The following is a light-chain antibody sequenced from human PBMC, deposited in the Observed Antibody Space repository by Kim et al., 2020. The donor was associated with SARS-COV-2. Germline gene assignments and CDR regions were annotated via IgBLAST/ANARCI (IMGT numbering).Light chain of an antibody. Sequence: DIVLTQSPGTLSLSPGERATLSCRASQSVSSSYLAWYQQKPGQSPRLLISGASSRATDIPDRFRGSGSGTDFTLTISRLEPEDRAVYYCQYSSTSLSYTFGQGTKLEI. V-gene: IGKV3-20*01. CDR3: QYSSTSLSYT. CDR1: QSVSSSY. CDR2: GAS. J-gene: IGKJ2*01.